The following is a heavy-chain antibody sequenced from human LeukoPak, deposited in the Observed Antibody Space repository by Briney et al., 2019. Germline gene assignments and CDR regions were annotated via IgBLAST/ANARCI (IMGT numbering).Heavy chain of an antibody. CDR2: IYYSGST. Sequence: SETLSLTCTVSGGSISSSNHYWGWIRQPPGKGLGWIASIYYSGSTYYNPSLKSRVTISVDTSKNQFSLKLSSVTAADTAVYYCARHTYYYGSGSYYNEGFDPWGQGTLVTVSS. J-gene: IGHJ5*02. CDR1: GGSISSSNHY. V-gene: IGHV4-39*01. CDR3: ARHTYYYGSGSYYNEGFDP. D-gene: IGHD3-10*01.